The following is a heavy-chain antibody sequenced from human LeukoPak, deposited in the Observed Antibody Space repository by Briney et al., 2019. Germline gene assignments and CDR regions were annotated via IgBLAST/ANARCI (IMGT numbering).Heavy chain of an antibody. CDR2: IYYSGST. CDR1: GGSISSSSYY. CDR3: AREFKVTIFGVVIKGQFDP. D-gene: IGHD3-3*01. Sequence: SETLSLTCTVSGGSISSSSYYWGWIRQPPGKGLEWIGSIYYSGSTYYNPSLKSRLTISVDTSKNQFSLKLSSVTAADTAVYYCAREFKVTIFGVVIKGQFDPWGQGTLVTVSS. J-gene: IGHJ5*02. V-gene: IGHV4-39*07.